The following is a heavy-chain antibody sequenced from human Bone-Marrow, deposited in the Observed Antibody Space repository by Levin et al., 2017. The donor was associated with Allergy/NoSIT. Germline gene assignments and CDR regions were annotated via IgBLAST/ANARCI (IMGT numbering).Heavy chain of an antibody. D-gene: IGHD6-19*01. Sequence: LSLTCAASGFTVSSNYMSWVRPAPGKGLEWVSVIYSGGSTYYADSVKGRFTISRDNSKNTLYLQMNSLRAEDTAVYYCARVAVAETFDYWGQGTLVTVSS. CDR3: ARVAVAETFDY. CDR2: IYSGGST. CDR1: GFTVSSNY. J-gene: IGHJ4*02. V-gene: IGHV3-53*01.